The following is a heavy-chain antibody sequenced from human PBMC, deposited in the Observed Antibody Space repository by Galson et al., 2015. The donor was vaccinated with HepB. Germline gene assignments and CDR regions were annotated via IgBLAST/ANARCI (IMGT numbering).Heavy chain of an antibody. J-gene: IGHJ6*02. Sequence: QVQLQESGPGLVKPSETLSLTCTVSGGPLSSYYWSWIRQPPGNGLEWIGYIYNRGSPNYNPSLKSRVTMSLDTSKNQISLKLTSVTAADTAVYYCAREGVSYYDSASYTYAADVWGQGTTVTVSS. D-gene: IGHD3-10*01. CDR3: AREGVSYYDSASYTYAADV. CDR2: IYNRGSP. CDR1: GGPLSSYY. V-gene: IGHV4-59*01.